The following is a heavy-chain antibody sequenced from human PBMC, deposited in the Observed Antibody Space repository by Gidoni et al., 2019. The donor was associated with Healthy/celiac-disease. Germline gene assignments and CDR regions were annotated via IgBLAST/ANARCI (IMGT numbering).Heavy chain of an antibody. J-gene: IGHJ4*02. CDR2: IGTAGDT. V-gene: IGHV3-13*01. D-gene: IGHD7-27*01. Sequence: EVQLVESGGGLVQPGGSLRLACAASGLTFSSYDMNWVRQATVKGLELVSAIGTAGDTYYPGSVKVRFTISRENAKNSLSLQMNRLRAGDTAVYYCARFQRGNFDYWGQGTLVTVSS. CDR3: ARFQRGNFDY. CDR1: GLTFSSYD.